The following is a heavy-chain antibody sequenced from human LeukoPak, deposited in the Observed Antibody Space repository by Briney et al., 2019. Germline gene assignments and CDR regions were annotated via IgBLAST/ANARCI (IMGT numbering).Heavy chain of an antibody. D-gene: IGHD3-16*01. J-gene: IGHJ5*02. Sequence: GGSLRLSCAASGFTFSSYSMNWVRQAPGKGLEWVAKIEGDGSDKYYVDSVKGRFTISRDNAKKSLYLQMNSLRAEDTAVYYCARGGKRFDPWGQGTLVTVSS. CDR3: ARGGKRFDP. V-gene: IGHV3-7*01. CDR1: GFTFSSYS. CDR2: IEGDGSDK.